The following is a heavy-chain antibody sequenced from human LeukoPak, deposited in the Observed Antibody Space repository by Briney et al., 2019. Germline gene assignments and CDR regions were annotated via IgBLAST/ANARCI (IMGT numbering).Heavy chain of an antibody. Sequence: HLGRSLRLSCAASGFTFSSYGMHWVRQAPGKGLEWVAVISYDGSNKYYADSVEGRFTISRDNSKNTLYLQMNSLRAEDTAVCYCALEGYYGSGSYYPWGYYYYYGMDVWGQGTTVTVSS. CDR3: ALEGYYGSGSYYPWGYYYYYGMDV. CDR1: GFTFSSYG. CDR2: ISYDGSNK. D-gene: IGHD3-10*01. J-gene: IGHJ6*02. V-gene: IGHV3-30*03.